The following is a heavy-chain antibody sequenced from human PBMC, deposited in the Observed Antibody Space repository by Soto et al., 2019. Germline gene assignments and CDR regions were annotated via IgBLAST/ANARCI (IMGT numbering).Heavy chain of an antibody. V-gene: IGHV1-3*01. D-gene: IGHD3-9*01. CDR2: INAGNGNT. Sequence: GSTFTSYAMHWVRQAPGQRLEWMGWINAGNGNTKYSQKFQGRVTITRDTSASTAYMELSSLRSEDTAVYYCATASLRYFDWYGFDYWGQGTLVTVSS. J-gene: IGHJ4*02. CDR3: ATASLRYFDWYGFDY. CDR1: GSTFTSYA.